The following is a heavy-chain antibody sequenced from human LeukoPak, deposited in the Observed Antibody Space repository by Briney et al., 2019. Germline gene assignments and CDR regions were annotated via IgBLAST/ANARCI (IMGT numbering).Heavy chain of an antibody. Sequence: GGSLRLSCAASGFTFSNAWMSWVRQAPGKGLEWVSCISSTSSYIYYADSVRGRFTISRDNAKNSLYLQMNSLRAEDTAVYYCARGQLWQTGWFDPWGQGTLVTVSS. CDR1: GFTFSNAW. V-gene: IGHV3-21*01. CDR2: ISSTSSYI. CDR3: ARGQLWQTGWFDP. D-gene: IGHD5-18*01. J-gene: IGHJ5*02.